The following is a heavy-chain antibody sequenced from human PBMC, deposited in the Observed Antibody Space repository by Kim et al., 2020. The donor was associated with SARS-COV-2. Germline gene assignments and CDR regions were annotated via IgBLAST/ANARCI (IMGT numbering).Heavy chain of an antibody. V-gene: IGHV1-2*05. CDR3: ARGRIAAAGTAAGMDV. CDR2: IDPNNGGT. D-gene: IGHD6-13*01. J-gene: IGHJ6*02. CDR1: GYTFTGYY. Sequence: ASVKVSCKASGYTFTGYYLHWVRQAPGQGLEWMGRIDPNNGGTNYAQKFQGRVTMTRDTSISTAYMELSRLTSDDTVVYYCARGRIAAAGTAAGMDVWGQGTTVTVSS.